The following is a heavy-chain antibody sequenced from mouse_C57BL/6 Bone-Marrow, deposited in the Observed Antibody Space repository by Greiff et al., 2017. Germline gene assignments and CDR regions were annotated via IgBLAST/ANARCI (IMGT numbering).Heavy chain of an antibody. CDR2: IYPRSGNT. CDR3: ARSGLRRRGYYLDY. J-gene: IGHJ2*01. CDR1: GYTFTSYG. D-gene: IGHD2-2*01. V-gene: IGHV1-81*01. Sequence: LQESGAELARPGASVKLSCKASGYTFTSYGISWVKQRTGQGLEWIGEIYPRSGNTYYNEKFKGKATLTADKSSSTAYMELRSLTSEDSAVYFGARSGLRRRGYYLDYWGQGTTLTVSS.